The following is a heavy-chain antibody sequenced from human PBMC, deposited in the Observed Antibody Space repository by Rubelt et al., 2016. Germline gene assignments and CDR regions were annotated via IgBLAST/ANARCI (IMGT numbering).Heavy chain of an antibody. CDR1: RYW. Sequence: RYWMHWVRQAPGKGLEWVSSISSSSSYVYYADSVKGRFTISRDNAKNSVSLQMNSLRAEDTAVYYCAKGRSSSYPYYFDYWGQGTLVTVTA. V-gene: IGHV3-21*01. CDR3: AKGRSSSYPYYFDY. CDR2: ISSSSSYV. J-gene: IGHJ4*02. D-gene: IGHD3-22*01.